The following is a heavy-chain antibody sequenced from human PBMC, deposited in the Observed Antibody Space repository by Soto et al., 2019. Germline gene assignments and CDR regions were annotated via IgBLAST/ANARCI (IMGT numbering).Heavy chain of an antibody. Sequence: EVQLVESGGGLVQPGGSLRISCAASGFTFSSYSMNWVRQAPGKGLEWVSYISSGSSTIYYADSVKGRFTISRDNAKNSLYLQMNSLRAEDTAVYYCARDKYGDYLADYWGQGTLVTVSS. CDR3: ARDKYGDYLADY. CDR1: GFTFSSYS. D-gene: IGHD4-17*01. J-gene: IGHJ4*02. V-gene: IGHV3-48*01. CDR2: ISSGSSTI.